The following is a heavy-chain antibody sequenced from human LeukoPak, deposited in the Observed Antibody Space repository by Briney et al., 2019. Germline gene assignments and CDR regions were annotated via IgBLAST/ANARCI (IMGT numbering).Heavy chain of an antibody. CDR1: GYTFTSYD. Sequence: ASVKVSCKASGYTFTSYDINWGRQATGQGREWMGWMNPNSGNTGYAQKFQGRVTMTRNTSISTAYMELSSLRSEDTAVYYCVYSSGYMAYYYYGMDVWGQGTTVTVSS. D-gene: IGHD3-22*01. J-gene: IGHJ6*02. CDR3: VYSSGYMAYYYYGMDV. CDR2: MNPNSGNT. V-gene: IGHV1-8*02.